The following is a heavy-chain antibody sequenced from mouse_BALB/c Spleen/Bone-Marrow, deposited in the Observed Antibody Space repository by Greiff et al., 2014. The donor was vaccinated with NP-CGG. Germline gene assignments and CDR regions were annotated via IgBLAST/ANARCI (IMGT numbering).Heavy chain of an antibody. D-gene: IGHD1-1*01. V-gene: IGHV1-82*01. CDR1: GYAFSSSW. Sequence: QVQLQQSGPELVKPGASVKISCTGSGYAFSSSWMNWVKQRPGQGLEWIGRIYPGDGDTNSNGRFKGKATLTADRSSNTAYMQLSSLTSVDSAVYFCARSAYYGSSYGPTDYWGQAYSVTVPS. J-gene: IGHJ4*01. CDR2: IYPGDGDT. CDR3: ARSAYYGSSYGPTDY.